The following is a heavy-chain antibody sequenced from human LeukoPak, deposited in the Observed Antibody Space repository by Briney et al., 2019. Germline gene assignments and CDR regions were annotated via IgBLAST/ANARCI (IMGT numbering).Heavy chain of an antibody. J-gene: IGHJ4*02. D-gene: IGHD1-26*01. CDR1: GYSFTTYG. CDR3: ARDIAGAWELLSPFDY. Sequence: ASVKVSCKASGYSFTTYGFSWVRQAPVQGLEWVGWISPYNGNTKYAQKLQGRVTMTTDTFTSTAYMELRSLRSDDTAVYYCARDIAGAWELLSPFDYWGQGTLVTVSS. V-gene: IGHV1-18*01. CDR2: ISPYNGNT.